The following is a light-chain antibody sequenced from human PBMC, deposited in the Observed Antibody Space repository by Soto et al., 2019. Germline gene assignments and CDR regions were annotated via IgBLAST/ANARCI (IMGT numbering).Light chain of an antibody. CDR2: EVS. CDR1: SSDVGSYHY. Sequence: QSALAQPASVSGSPGQSITIPCTGTSSDVGSYHYVSWFQQHPGKAPKLIIFEVSDRPSGVSTRFSGSKSGDTASLTISGLQADDEADYYCSSYTSGRDVYVFGGGTKVTVL. CDR3: SSYTSGRDVYV. J-gene: IGLJ1*01. V-gene: IGLV2-14*01.